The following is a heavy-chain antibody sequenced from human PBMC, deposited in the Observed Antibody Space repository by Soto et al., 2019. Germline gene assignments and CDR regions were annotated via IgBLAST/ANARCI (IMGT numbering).Heavy chain of an antibody. J-gene: IGHJ1*01. V-gene: IGHV1-18*01. CDR1: GYTFSSLG. Sequence: ASVKVSCKASGYTFSSLGIGWVRQAPGQGLEWVGWISANNGNRKYAQKFQGRVTMTTDTSTSTAYMELRSLRSDDTAVYYCARDDMGSSAEYYQYWGQXTLVTVSS. CDR3: ARDDMGSSAEYYQY. D-gene: IGHD6-19*01. CDR2: ISANNGNR.